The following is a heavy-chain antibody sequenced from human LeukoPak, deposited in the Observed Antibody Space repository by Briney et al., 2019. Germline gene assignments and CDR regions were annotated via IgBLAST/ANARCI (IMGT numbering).Heavy chain of an antibody. J-gene: IGHJ2*01. Sequence: PGGSLRLSCTASGFTVNNSYMSWVRQAPGKGLKWVSVVYSGGRTYYADSVKGRFTISRDDSTNTLYLQMSSLRSEDTAVYYCARGPYGGNSADWYFDLWGRGTLVTVSS. CDR1: GFTVNNSY. D-gene: IGHD4-23*01. CDR2: VYSGGRT. CDR3: ARGPYGGNSADWYFDL. V-gene: IGHV3-53*05.